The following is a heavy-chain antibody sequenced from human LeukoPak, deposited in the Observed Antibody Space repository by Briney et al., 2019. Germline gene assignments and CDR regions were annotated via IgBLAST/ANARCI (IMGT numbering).Heavy chain of an antibody. V-gene: IGHV1-2*02. CDR3: ARGPPVTFFYYYYMDV. D-gene: IGHD2-21*02. CDR1: GYTFTSYA. Sequence: ASVKVSCKASGYTFTSYAMNWVRQAPGQGLEWMGWINPNSGDTNYAQKFQGRVTMTRDTSISTAYMELSRLRSDDTAVYYCARGPPVTFFYYYYMDVWGKGTTVTVSS. J-gene: IGHJ6*03. CDR2: INPNSGDT.